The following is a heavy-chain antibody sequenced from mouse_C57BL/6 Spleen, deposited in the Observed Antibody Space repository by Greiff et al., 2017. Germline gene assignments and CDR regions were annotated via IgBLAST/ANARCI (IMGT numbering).Heavy chain of an antibody. V-gene: IGHV1-64*01. CDR2: IHPNSGST. Sequence: VKQRPGQGLEWIGMIHPNSGSTNYNEKFKSKATLTVDKSSSTAYMQLSSLTSEDSAVYYCPFTTRDYYAMDYWGQGTSVTVSS. CDR3: PFTTRDYYAMDY. D-gene: IGHD1-1*01. J-gene: IGHJ4*01.